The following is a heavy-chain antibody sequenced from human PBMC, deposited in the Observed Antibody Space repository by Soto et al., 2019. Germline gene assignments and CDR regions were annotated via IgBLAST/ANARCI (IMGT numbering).Heavy chain of an antibody. CDR1: GFTFSSYG. CDR3: ARDYFSSDGDYVNWFDP. J-gene: IGHJ5*02. V-gene: IGHV3-33*01. D-gene: IGHD4-17*01. CDR2: IWYDGSNK. Sequence: QVQLVESGGGVVQPGRSLRLSCAASGFTFSSYGMHWVRQAPGKGLEWVAVIWYDGSNKYYADSVKGRFTISRDNSKNTLYLQMNSLRAEDTAVYYCARDYFSSDGDYVNWFDPWGQGTLVTVSS.